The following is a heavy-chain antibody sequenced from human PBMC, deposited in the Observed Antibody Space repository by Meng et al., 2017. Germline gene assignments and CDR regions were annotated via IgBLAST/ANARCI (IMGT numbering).Heavy chain of an antibody. V-gene: IGHV1-2*06. CDR1: GYTFTGYY. CDR2: INPNSGGT. CDR3: ARGDGVAGTFDY. D-gene: IGHD6-19*01. J-gene: IGHJ4*02. Sequence: ASVKVSCKASGYTFTGYYMHWVRQAPGQGREWMGRINPNSGGTNYAQKFQGRVTMTRDTSISTAYMEVSRLRSDDTAVYYCARGDGVAGTFDYWGQGTLVTVSS.